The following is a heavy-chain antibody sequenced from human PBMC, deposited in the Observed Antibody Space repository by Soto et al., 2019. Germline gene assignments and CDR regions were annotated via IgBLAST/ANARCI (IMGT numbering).Heavy chain of an antibody. CDR2: LSNTGRRT. CDR1: VFPFGANA. V-gene: IGHV3-23*01. D-gene: IGHD1-26*01. J-gene: IGHJ4*02. CDR3: ATEMGATQGPFDN. Sequence: GGSLRLSCVVSVFPFGANAMSWVRQAPGKGLEWVSGLSNTGRRTSYADPVKGRFNISRDNSENTVYLQMNSLRVEDTAVYYCATEMGATQGPFDNWGQGTLVTVSS.